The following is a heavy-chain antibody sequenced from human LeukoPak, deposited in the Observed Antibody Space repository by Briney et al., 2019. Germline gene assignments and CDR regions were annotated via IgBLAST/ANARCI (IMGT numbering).Heavy chain of an antibody. V-gene: IGHV3-43D*03. D-gene: IGHD3-10*01. Sequence: GGSLRLSCAASGFTFDDYAMHWVRQAPGKGLEWVSLISWDGGSTYYADSVKGRFTISRDNSKNSLYLQMNSLRAEDTALYYCAKSLHDSGSTFFDYWGQGTLVTVSS. J-gene: IGHJ4*02. CDR1: GFTFDDYA. CDR2: ISWDGGST. CDR3: AKSLHDSGSTFFDY.